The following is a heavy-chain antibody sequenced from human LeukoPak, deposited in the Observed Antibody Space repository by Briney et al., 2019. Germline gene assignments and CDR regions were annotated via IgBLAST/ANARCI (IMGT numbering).Heavy chain of an antibody. CDR3: ARESDSSGFGAFDI. J-gene: IGHJ3*02. Sequence: PGGSLRLSCAASGFTFSTYWMSWVRQAPGKGLEWVANIKQDGSEKYYVDSVKGRFTISRDNAKNSLYLQMNSLRAEDTAVYYCARESDSSGFGAFDIWGQGTMVTVSS. CDR1: GFTFSTYW. CDR2: IKQDGSEK. V-gene: IGHV3-7*04. D-gene: IGHD3-22*01.